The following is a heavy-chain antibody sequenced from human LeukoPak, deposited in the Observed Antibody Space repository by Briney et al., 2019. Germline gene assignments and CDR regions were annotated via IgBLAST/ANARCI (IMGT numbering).Heavy chain of an antibody. Sequence: ASVKVSCKASGYTFTSYYMHWVRQAPGQGLERMGIINPSGGSTSYAQKFQGRVTMTRDTSTSTVYMELSSLRSEDTAVYYCARDSSEVVTASGFDYWGQGTLVTVSS. D-gene: IGHD2-21*02. CDR2: INPSGGST. CDR1: GYTFTSYY. J-gene: IGHJ4*02. V-gene: IGHV1-46*01. CDR3: ARDSSEVVTASGFDY.